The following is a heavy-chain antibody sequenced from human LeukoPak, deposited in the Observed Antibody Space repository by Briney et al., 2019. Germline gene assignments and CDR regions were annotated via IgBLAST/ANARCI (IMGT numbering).Heavy chain of an antibody. Sequence: PSETLSLTCAVSGGSISSSNWWSWVRQPPGKGLEWIGEIYHSGSTNYNPSLKSRVTISVDTSKNQFSLKLSSVTAADTAVYYCARWPRAATGWFDPWGQGTLVTVSS. V-gene: IGHV4-4*02. CDR1: GGSISSSNW. D-gene: IGHD2-15*01. CDR2: IYHSGST. CDR3: ARWPRAATGWFDP. J-gene: IGHJ5*02.